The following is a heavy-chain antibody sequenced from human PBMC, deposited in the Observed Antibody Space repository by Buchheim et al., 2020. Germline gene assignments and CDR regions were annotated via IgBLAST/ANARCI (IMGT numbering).Heavy chain of an antibody. D-gene: IGHD3-22*01. J-gene: IGHJ6*02. CDR1: GFTFSDHY. CDR2: TRNKANSYTT. Sequence: EVQLVESGGGLVQPGGSLRLSCAASGFTFSDHYMDWVRQAPGKGLEWVGRTRNKANSYTTEYAASGKGRFTISRADSQNALYLQMNSLKTEDTAVYYCASLDYYDSSGYHYGMDVWGQGTT. CDR3: ASLDYYDSSGYHYGMDV. V-gene: IGHV3-72*01.